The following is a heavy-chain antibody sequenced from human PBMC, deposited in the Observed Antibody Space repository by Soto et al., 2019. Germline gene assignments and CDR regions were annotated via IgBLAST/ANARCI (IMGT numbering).Heavy chain of an antibody. J-gene: IGHJ4*02. V-gene: IGHV4-59*01. D-gene: IGHD5-12*01. CDR1: GGSISSYY. CDR2: IYYSGST. CDR3: ARVRVATIDIDY. Sequence: PSETLPHTCTVSGGSISSYYWSWIRQPPGKGLEWIGYIYYSGSTNYNPSLKSRVTISVDTSKNQFSLKLSSVTAADTAVYYCARVRVATIDIDYWGQGTLVTVSS.